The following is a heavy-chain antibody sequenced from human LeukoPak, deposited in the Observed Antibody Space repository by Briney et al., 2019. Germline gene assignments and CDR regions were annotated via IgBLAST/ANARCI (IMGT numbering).Heavy chain of an antibody. CDR1: GYTFTGYY. V-gene: IGHV1-8*02. J-gene: IGHJ5*02. CDR3: ARGVYGSGS. D-gene: IGHD3-10*01. CDR2: INPNSGNT. Sequence: ASVKVSCKASGYTFTGYYMHWVRQAPGQGLEWMGWINPNSGNTGYAQKFQGRVTMTRNTSISTAYMELSSLRSEDTAVYYCARGVYGSGSWGQGTLVTVSS.